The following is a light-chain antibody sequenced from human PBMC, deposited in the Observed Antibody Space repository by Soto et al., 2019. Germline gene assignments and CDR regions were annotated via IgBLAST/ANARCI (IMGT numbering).Light chain of an antibody. CDR3: QQYGSAPLT. CDR2: GAS. V-gene: IGKV3-20*01. Sequence: EIVLTQSPGTLSLSPGERATLSCRASQSVSSSYLAWYQQKPGQAPRLLIYGASSRATGIPDRFSRSGSGTDFTLTISRLEPEDFAVYSCQQYGSAPLTFGGGTKGEIK. CDR1: QSVSSSY. J-gene: IGKJ4*01.